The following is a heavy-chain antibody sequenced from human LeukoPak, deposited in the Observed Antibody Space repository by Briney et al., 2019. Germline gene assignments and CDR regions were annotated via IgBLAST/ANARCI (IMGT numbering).Heavy chain of an antibody. V-gene: IGHV3-23*01. D-gene: IGHD1-26*01. Sequence: PGGSLRLSCAASGFTFSSYAMSWVRQAPGKGLEWVSTSTGSGGTTYYADSVKGRFTISRDNSKNTLYLQMNSLRAEDTALYYCAKSLSGTYFNFDYWGQGTLVTVSS. CDR3: AKSLSGTYFNFDY. J-gene: IGHJ4*02. CDR1: GFTFSSYA. CDR2: STGSGGTT.